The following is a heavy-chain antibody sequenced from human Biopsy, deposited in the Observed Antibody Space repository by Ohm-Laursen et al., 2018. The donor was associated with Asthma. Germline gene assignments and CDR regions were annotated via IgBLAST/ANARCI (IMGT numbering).Heavy chain of an antibody. CDR2: TNERGVT. Sequence: SDTLFLTCDVYPGSFSGFFWTWIRQSPGKGLEWIGETNERGVTNNNPSLKSRVIISIDTYWNRVSLKLTSVTAADTAVYYCARGPELDVWGQGTTVTVSS. CDR1: PGSFSGFF. V-gene: IGHV4-34*01. CDR3: ARGPELDV. J-gene: IGHJ6*02.